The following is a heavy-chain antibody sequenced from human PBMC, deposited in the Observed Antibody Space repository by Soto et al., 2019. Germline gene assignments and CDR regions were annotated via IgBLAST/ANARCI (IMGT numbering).Heavy chain of an antibody. CDR3: AGGIFWGAFDI. D-gene: IGHD3-9*01. Sequence: SETLSLTCTVSGGSISSGGYYWSWIRQHPGKGLEWIGYIYYSGSTYYNPSLKSRVTISVDTSKNQFSLKLSSVTAADTAVYYCAGGIFWGAFDIWGQGTMVTVSS. J-gene: IGHJ3*02. CDR1: GGSISSGGYY. V-gene: IGHV4-31*03. CDR2: IYYSGST.